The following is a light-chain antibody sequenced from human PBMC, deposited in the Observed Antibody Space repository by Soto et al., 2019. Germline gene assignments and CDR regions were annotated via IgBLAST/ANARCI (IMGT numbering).Light chain of an antibody. CDR2: DVS. CDR1: SSDVGGYIY. CDR3: SSYTTSTTVV. J-gene: IGLJ2*01. V-gene: IGLV2-14*01. Sequence: QSALTQPASVSASPGQSITISCTGTSSDVGGYIYVSWYQQHPGKAPKLMIYDVSNRPSGVSNRFSGSKSGNTASLTISGLQAEDEADYYCSSYTTSTTVVFGGGTKVTVL.